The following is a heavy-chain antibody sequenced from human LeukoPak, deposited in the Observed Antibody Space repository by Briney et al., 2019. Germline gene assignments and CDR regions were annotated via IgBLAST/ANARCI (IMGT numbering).Heavy chain of an antibody. Sequence: GGSLRLSCAASGFAFSSYWMSWVRQAPGKGLEWVANIKQDGSEKYYVDSVKGRFTISRDNAKNSLYLQMNSLRAEDTAVYYCAREHESSDYREYYFDYWGQGTLVTVSS. D-gene: IGHD3-22*01. CDR1: GFAFSSYW. CDR2: IKQDGSEK. J-gene: IGHJ4*02. CDR3: AREHESSDYREYYFDY. V-gene: IGHV3-7*01.